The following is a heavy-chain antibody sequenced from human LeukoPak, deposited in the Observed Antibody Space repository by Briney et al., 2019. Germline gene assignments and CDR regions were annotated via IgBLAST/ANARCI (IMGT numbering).Heavy chain of an antibody. CDR3: ARLQMGSSGYDLGPLYYYYMDV. D-gene: IGHD3-22*01. CDR1: GYSISSGTYY. Sequence: SETLSLTCTVSGYSISSGTYYWTWIRQPPGKGLEWIGYIYYSGSTNYNPSLKSRVTISVDTSKNQFSLKLSSVTAADTAVYYCARLQMGSSGYDLGPLYYYYMDVWGKGTTVTVSS. CDR2: IYYSGST. V-gene: IGHV4-61*01. J-gene: IGHJ6*03.